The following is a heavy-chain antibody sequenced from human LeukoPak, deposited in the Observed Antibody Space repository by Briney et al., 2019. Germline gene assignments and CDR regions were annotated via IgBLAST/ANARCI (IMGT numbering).Heavy chain of an antibody. CDR2: ISSSGSTI. CDR3: ARDPHYGSGSYFGY. CDR1: GFTFSGYE. J-gene: IGHJ4*02. V-gene: IGHV3-48*03. D-gene: IGHD3-10*01. Sequence: GGSLRLSCAASGFTFSGYEMNWVRQAPGKGLEWVSYISSSGSTIYYADSVKGRFTISRDNAKNSLYLQMNSLRAEDTAVYYCARDPHYGSGSYFGYWGQGTLVTVSS.